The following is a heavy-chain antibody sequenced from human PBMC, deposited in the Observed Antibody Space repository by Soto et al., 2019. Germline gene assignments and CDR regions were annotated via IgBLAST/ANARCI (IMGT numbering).Heavy chain of an antibody. D-gene: IGHD5-12*01. J-gene: IGHJ4*02. Sequence: SETLSLTCTVSGGPISSGGYYWSWIRQHPGKGLEWIGYIYYSGSTYYNPSLKSRVTISVDTSKNQFSLKLSSVTAADTAVYYCARGGVSGYSGYGSWYFDYWGQGTLVTVSS. CDR3: ARGGVSGYSGYGSWYFDY. V-gene: IGHV4-31*03. CDR2: IYYSGST. CDR1: GGPISSGGYY.